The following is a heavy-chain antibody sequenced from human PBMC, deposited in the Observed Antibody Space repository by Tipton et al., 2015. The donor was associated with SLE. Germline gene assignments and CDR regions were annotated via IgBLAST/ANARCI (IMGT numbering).Heavy chain of an antibody. CDR2: IIPIFGTA. V-gene: IGHV1-69*13. CDR1: GYTFTSYG. Sequence: QSGAEVKKPGASVKVSCKASGYTFTSYGISWVRQAPGQGLEWMGGIIPIFGTANYAQKFQGRVTITADESTSTAYMELSSLRSEDTAVYYCARGRQGSGSPYYFDYWGQGTLVTVSS. D-gene: IGHD3-10*01. CDR3: ARGRQGSGSPYYFDY. J-gene: IGHJ4*02.